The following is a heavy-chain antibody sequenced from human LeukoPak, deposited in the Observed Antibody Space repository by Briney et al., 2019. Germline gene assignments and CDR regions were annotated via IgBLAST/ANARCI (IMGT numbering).Heavy chain of an antibody. Sequence: SVKVSCKASGGTFSSYAISWVRQAPGQGLEWMGRIIPIFGTANYAQKFQGRVTITTDESTSTAYMELSSLRSEDTAVYYCARIVRYYDSSGTRLRAFDIWGQGTMVTVSS. V-gene: IGHV1-69*05. J-gene: IGHJ3*02. CDR2: IIPIFGTA. CDR3: ARIVRYYDSSGTRLRAFDI. D-gene: IGHD3-22*01. CDR1: GGTFSSYA.